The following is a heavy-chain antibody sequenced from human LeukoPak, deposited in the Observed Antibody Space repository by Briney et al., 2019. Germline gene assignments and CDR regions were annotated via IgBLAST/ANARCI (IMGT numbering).Heavy chain of an antibody. Sequence: GRSLRLSCAASGFTFSSYGMHWVRQAPGKGLEWVAVISYDGSNKYYADSVKGRFTISRDNPKNTLYLQMNSLRAEDTAVYYCAKDLSMVATRYYFAYWGQGTLVTVSS. D-gene: IGHD5-12*01. V-gene: IGHV3-30*18. CDR3: AKDLSMVATRYYFAY. CDR2: ISYDGSNK. CDR1: GFTFSSYG. J-gene: IGHJ4*02.